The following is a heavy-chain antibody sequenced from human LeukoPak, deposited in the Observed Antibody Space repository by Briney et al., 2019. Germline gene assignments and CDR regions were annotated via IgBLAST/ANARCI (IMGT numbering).Heavy chain of an antibody. CDR1: GFTFSSYG. V-gene: IGHV3-30*03. CDR2: ISYDGSNK. J-gene: IGHJ4*02. D-gene: IGHD3-22*01. CDR3: AREASYYYDSSGYYKIDY. Sequence: GRSLRLSCAASGFTFSSYGMHWVRQAPGKGLEWVAVISYDGSNKYYADSVKGRFTISRDNSKNTLYLQMNSLRAEDTAVYYCAREASYYYDSSGYYKIDYWGQGTLVTVSS.